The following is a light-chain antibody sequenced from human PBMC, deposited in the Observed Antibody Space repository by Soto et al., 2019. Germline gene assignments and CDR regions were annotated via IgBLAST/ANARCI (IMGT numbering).Light chain of an antibody. J-gene: IGKJ2*01. CDR2: GAS. Sequence: EIVLTQSPGTLSLSPGERATLSCRASQSVSSSYLAWYQQKPGQAPRLLIYGASSRATGIPDRFSGSGSGTDFTLTISRLEPEDFAVYYCQQYGSRRYTFGQGTTLEIK. V-gene: IGKV3-20*01. CDR3: QQYGSRRYT. CDR1: QSVSSSY.